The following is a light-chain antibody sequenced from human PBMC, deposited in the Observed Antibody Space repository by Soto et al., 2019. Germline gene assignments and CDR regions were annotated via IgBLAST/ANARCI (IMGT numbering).Light chain of an antibody. V-gene: IGLV1-40*01. CDR1: SSNIGAGYD. CDR3: QSYDSSLSGSI. CDR2: GNN. Sequence: QSVLTQPPSVSGAPGQRVTISCTGSSSNIGAGYDVHWYQQLPGTAPKLLIYGNNNRPSGVPDRFSGPKSGTSASLAITGLQAXDXAXXFCQSYDSSLSGSIFGGGTKLTVL. J-gene: IGLJ2*01.